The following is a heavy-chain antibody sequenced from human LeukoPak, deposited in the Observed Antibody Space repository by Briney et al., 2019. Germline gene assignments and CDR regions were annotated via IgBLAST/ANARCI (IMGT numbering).Heavy chain of an antibody. V-gene: IGHV3-23*01. CDR1: GFTFSSYA. Sequence: GGSLRLSCAASGFTFSSYAMSWVRQAPGKGLEWVSVISGNGGRTYYADSVKGRFTISRANSKNTLYLQMNSLRAEDTAVYYCAKVRDLDTVLGRFDNWGQGTLVTVSS. D-gene: IGHD5-18*01. CDR3: AKVRDLDTVLGRFDN. CDR2: ISGNGGRT. J-gene: IGHJ5*02.